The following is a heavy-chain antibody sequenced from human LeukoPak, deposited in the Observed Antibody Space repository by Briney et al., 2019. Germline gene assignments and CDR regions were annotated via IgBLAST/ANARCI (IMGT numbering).Heavy chain of an antibody. CDR3: ASGPCFLGGYCGGDCYSYY. CDR2: INPSGGST. CDR1: GYTFTDYY. Sequence: ASVKVSCKASGYTFTDYYMHWVRQAPGQGLEWMGIINPSGGSTSYAQKFQGRVTMTRDTSTSTVYMELSSLRSEDAAVYYCASGPCFLGGYCGGDCYSYYWGQGLLVTVSS. J-gene: IGHJ4*02. D-gene: IGHD2-21*02. V-gene: IGHV1-46*01.